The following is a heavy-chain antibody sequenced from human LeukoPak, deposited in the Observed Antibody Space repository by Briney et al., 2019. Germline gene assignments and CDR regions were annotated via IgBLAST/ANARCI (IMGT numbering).Heavy chain of an antibody. CDR2: IYMSEST. D-gene: IGHD3-22*01. CDR1: GGSITNYY. CDR3: ARGYNSSGYYCFDY. Sequence: SETQSLTCTVSGGSITNYYWSWVRQPAGKGLEWIGRIYMSESTNYNPSLKSRVTMSVDTSKNQFSLKLSSVTAADTAVYYCARGYNSSGYYCFDYWGQGILVTVSS. V-gene: IGHV4-4*07. J-gene: IGHJ4*02.